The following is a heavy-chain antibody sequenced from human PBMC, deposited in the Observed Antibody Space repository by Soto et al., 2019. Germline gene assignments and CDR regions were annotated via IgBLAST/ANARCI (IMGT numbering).Heavy chain of an antibody. CDR2: IYPSDSDT. V-gene: IGHV5-51*01. D-gene: IGHD4-17*01. CDR1: GYTSTIYW. J-gene: IGHJ4*02. CDR3: ARPANTVADHFDL. Sequence: GESVKISCQVSGYTSTIYWIGWVRQMPGKGLEWMGIIYPSDSDTRYSPSFQGQVTISADQSINTAYLQWDSLKASDTAIYYCARPANTVADHFDLWGQGTPVTVSS.